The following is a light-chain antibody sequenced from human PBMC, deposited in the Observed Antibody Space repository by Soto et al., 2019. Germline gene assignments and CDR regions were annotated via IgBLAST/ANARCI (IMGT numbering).Light chain of an antibody. Sequence: EIVLTQSPGTLSLSPGETATLSCRASQTVNSDYLAWFQQRPGQAPRLLIYGASSRATGIPDRFSGSGSGTDFTLTISRLEPEDFAVYYCQQYGSSPFTFGQGTRLEIK. CDR3: QQYGSSPFT. J-gene: IGKJ5*01. CDR2: GAS. CDR1: QTVNSDY. V-gene: IGKV3-20*01.